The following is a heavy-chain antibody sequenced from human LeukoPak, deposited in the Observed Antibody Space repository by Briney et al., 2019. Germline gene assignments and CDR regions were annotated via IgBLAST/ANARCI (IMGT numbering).Heavy chain of an antibody. CDR1: GYTFTGYY. V-gene: IGHV1-2*02. Sequence: ASVKVSCKASGYTFTGYYMHWVRQAPGQGLEWMGWINPNSGGTNYAQKFQGRVTMTRDTSISTAYMELSRLRSDDTAVYYCARDLRVVVPAVYYYYGMDVWGQGTTVTVCS. CDR2: INPNSGGT. D-gene: IGHD2-2*01. J-gene: IGHJ6*02. CDR3: ARDLRVVVPAVYYYYGMDV.